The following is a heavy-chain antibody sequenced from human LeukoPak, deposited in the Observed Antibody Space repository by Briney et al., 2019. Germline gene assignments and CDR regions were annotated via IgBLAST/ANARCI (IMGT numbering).Heavy chain of an antibody. CDR1: GFTFSSYW. CDR3: AAHCSSTSCSQSPFDP. Sequence: GGSLRLSCAASGFTFSSYWMCWVRQAPGKGLEWVANIKQDGSEKYHVDSVKGRFTISRDNAKNSLYLQMNSLRAEDTAVYYCAAHCSSTSCSQSPFDPWGQGTLVTVSS. J-gene: IGHJ5*02. CDR2: IKQDGSEK. V-gene: IGHV3-7*01. D-gene: IGHD2-2*01.